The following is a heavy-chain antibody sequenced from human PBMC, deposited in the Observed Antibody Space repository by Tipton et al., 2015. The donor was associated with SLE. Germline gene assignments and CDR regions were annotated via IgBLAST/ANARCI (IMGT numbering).Heavy chain of an antibody. D-gene: IGHD6-13*01. Sequence: TLSLTCTVSGGSISGYYWSWIRQPPGKGLEWIGEINHSGSTNYNPSLKSRVTISVDTSKNQFSLKLSSVTAADTAVYYCAGGIAAAEFAAFDIWGQGTMVTVSS. J-gene: IGHJ3*02. CDR1: GGSISGYY. V-gene: IGHV4-34*01. CDR2: INHSGST. CDR3: AGGIAAAEFAAFDI.